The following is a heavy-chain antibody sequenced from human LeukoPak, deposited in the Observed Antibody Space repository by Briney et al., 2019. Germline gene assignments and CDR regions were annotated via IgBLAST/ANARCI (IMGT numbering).Heavy chain of an antibody. CDR1: GFIFSSYG. CDR2: IWYDGSNK. V-gene: IGHV3-33*01. CDR3: ARDLPITIFGVVNRYNWFDP. D-gene: IGHD3-3*01. J-gene: IGHJ5*02. Sequence: PGGSLRLSCAASGFIFSSYGMHWVRQAPGKGLEWVAVIWYDGSNKYYADSVKGRFTISRDNSKNTLYLQMNSLRAEDTAVYYCARDLPITIFGVVNRYNWFDPWGQGTLVTVSS.